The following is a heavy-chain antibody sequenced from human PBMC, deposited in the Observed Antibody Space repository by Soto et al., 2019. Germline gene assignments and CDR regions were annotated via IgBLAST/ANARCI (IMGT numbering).Heavy chain of an antibody. V-gene: IGHV3-74*01. Sequence: GGSLRLSCAAAGFTFRDYWMSWVRQAPGKGLVYVSSINSDGGSTGYADSVKGRFTISRDNAKNTLYLQMNSLRAEDTAVYYCARVEQWLGDAFDIWGQGTMVTVSS. J-gene: IGHJ3*02. CDR2: INSDGGST. CDR1: GFTFRDYW. D-gene: IGHD6-19*01. CDR3: ARVEQWLGDAFDI.